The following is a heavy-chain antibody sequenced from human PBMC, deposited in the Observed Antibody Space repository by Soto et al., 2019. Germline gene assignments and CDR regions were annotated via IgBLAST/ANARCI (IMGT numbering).Heavy chain of an antibody. D-gene: IGHD3-22*01. CDR1: GGSISSSSYY. CDR3: ARRLYYDSSGFEGGGMDV. V-gene: IGHV4-39*01. J-gene: IGHJ6*02. CDR2: IYYSGST. Sequence: QLQLQESGPGLVKPSETLSLTCTVSGGSISSSSYYWGWIRQPPGKGLEGLGSIYYSGSTYYHPSLVRRVTISVDTSKNKFSLKLSSVPAADTAVDYCARRLYYDSSGFEGGGMDVWGQGTTVTVSS.